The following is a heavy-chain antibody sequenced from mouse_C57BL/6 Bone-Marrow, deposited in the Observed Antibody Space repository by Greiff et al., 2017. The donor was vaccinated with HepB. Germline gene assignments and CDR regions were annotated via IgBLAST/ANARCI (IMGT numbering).Heavy chain of an antibody. CDR3: ARPYSTYYFDY. J-gene: IGHJ2*01. CDR1: GYTFTSYW. CDR2: IDPISGGT. Sequence: QVQLQQPGAELVKPGASVKLSCKASGYTFTSYWMHWVKQRPGRGLEWIGRIDPISGGTKYNEKFKSKATMTVDKPSSTAYMQLSSLTSEDSAVYYCARPYSTYYFDYWGQGTTLTVSS. V-gene: IGHV1-72*01. D-gene: IGHD2-5*01.